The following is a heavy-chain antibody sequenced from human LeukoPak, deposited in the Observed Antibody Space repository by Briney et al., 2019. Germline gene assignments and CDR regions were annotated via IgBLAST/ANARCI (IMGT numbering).Heavy chain of an antibody. J-gene: IGHJ4*02. Sequence: GGSLRLSCAASGFNFNDAAMTWVRQAPGKGLEWVSYTSSSGSTIYYADSVKGRFTISRDNAKNSLYLQMNSLRAEDTAVYYCAREWQWLASFDYWGQGTLVTVSS. D-gene: IGHD6-19*01. CDR3: AREWQWLASFDY. CDR1: GFNFNDAA. CDR2: TSSSGSTI. V-gene: IGHV3-48*03.